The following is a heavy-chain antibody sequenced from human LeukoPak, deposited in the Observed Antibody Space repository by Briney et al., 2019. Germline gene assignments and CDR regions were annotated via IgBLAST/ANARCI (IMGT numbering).Heavy chain of an antibody. D-gene: IGHD3-22*01. CDR1: GFTFNSYG. V-gene: IGHV3-23*01. CDR3: ARPYYFDSSGYYYS. J-gene: IGHJ3*01. Sequence: GGSLRLSCAASGFTFNSYGVSWVRQAPGKGLEWVSAISGSGGSTYYADSVKGRFTISRDNAKNSLYLQMNSLRAEDTAVYYCARPYYFDSSGYYYSWGQGTMVTVSS. CDR2: ISGSGGST.